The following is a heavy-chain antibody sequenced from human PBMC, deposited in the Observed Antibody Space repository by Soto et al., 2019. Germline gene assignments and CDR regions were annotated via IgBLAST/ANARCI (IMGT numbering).Heavy chain of an antibody. D-gene: IGHD6-19*01. J-gene: IGHJ2*01. CDR1: GFTFSSYG. CDR3: ARVPGYSSGWYWYFDL. V-gene: IGHV3-33*01. CDR2: IWYDGTNK. Sequence: QVQLVESGGGVVQPGRSLRLSCAASGFTFSSYGMHWVRQAPGKGLEWVAVIWYDGTNKFYADSVKGRFTISRDNSKNALYLRMNSLRAEETAVYYCARVPGYSSGWYWYFDLWGRGTLVTVSS.